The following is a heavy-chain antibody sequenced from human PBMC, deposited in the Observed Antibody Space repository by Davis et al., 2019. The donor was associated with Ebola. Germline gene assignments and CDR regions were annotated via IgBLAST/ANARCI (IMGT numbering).Heavy chain of an antibody. Sequence: ASVQVSCKASAYTFSGYYINWVRQAPGQGLEWMGRVNPYSGGTNYAQKFQARVTMTRDTSISTAYMELSRLRSDDTAVYYCARVRYCGGDCSKNYYYGMDVWGKGTTVTVSS. CDR3: ARVRYCGGDCSKNYYYGMDV. CDR2: VNPYSGGT. J-gene: IGHJ6*04. CDR1: AYTFSGYY. V-gene: IGHV1-2*06. D-gene: IGHD2-21*02.